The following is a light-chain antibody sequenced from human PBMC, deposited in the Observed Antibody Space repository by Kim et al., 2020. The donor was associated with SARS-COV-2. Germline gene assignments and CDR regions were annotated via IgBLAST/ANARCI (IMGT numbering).Light chain of an antibody. Sequence: IQMTQSPSSLAASVGDRVTIACRASQSIGTRLNWYQQRPGKAPKLLIYAASILQSGVPSRFTGTGSGTDFTLTISSLQPEDFATYYCQQSYSTPWLTFGVGTKVDIK. CDR3: QQSYSTPWLT. J-gene: IGKJ4*01. V-gene: IGKV1-39*01. CDR2: AAS. CDR1: QSIGTR.